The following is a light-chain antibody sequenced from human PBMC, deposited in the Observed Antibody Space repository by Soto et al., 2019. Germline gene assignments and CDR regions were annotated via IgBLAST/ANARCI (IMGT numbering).Light chain of an antibody. V-gene: IGKV3-20*01. CDR2: GAS. CDR3: QQYGISPMYT. CDR1: QIVSTTY. Sequence: EIVLTQSPGTLSLSPGERATLSCRASQIVSTTYLAWYQQKPGRAPRLLIYGASSRATGIPDRFSGSGSGTDFTLTISSLESEDFAVYYCQQYGISPMYTFGQGTKPEIQ. J-gene: IGKJ2*01.